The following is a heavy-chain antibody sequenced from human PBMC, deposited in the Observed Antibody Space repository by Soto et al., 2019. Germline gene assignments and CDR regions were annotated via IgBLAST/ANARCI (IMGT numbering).Heavy chain of an antibody. CDR2: IHYSGKT. J-gene: IGHJ5*02. CDR3: AREGLSSANWFDP. V-gene: IGHV4-59*12. CDR1: GGSISSYR. Sequence: PSETLSLTCTVSGGSISSYRWSWIRQPPGKGLEWIASIHYSGKTDYDPTLRSRVTMSVDSFKNQFSLKLTSVTAADTAVYYCAREGLSSANWFDPWGQGTLVTVSS. D-gene: IGHD6-25*01.